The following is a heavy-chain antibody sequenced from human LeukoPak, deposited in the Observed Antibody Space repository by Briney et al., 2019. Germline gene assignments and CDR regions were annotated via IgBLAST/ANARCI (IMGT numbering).Heavy chain of an antibody. CDR3: AKDIYANLASMDV. V-gene: IGHV3-9*03. J-gene: IGHJ6*03. Sequence: PGGSLRLSCAASGFTFDDYAMHWVRQAPGKGLEWVSGISWNSGSIGYADSVKGRFTISRDNAKNSLYLQMNSLRAEDMALYYCAKDIYANLASMDVWGKGTTVTVSS. CDR2: ISWNSGSI. CDR1: GFTFDDYA. D-gene: IGHD5/OR15-5a*01.